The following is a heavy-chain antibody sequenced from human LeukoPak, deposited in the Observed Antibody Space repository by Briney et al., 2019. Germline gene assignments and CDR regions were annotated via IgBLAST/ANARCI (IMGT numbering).Heavy chain of an antibody. CDR1: GYSFTSYW. CDR2: IYPGDSDT. D-gene: IGHD6-19*01. CDR3: ARQSSGWYGTDYFDY. Sequence: GESLKISCKGSGYSFTSYWIGWVRQMPGKGLEWMGIIYPGDSDTRYSPSFQGQVTISADKSISTAYLQWSSLKASDTAMYYCARQSSGWYGTDYFDYWGQGTLVTVSS. V-gene: IGHV5-51*01. J-gene: IGHJ4*02.